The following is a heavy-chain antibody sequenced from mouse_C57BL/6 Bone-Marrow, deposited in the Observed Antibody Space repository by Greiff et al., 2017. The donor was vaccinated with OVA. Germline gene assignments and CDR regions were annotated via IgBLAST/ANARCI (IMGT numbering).Heavy chain of an antibody. CDR3: TTTRYLLLRSAWFAY. D-gene: IGHD1-1*01. V-gene: IGHV14-1*01. J-gene: IGHJ3*01. CDR2: IDPEDGDT. CDR1: GFNIKDYY. Sequence: DVHLVESGAELVRPGASVKLSCTASGFNIKDYYMHWVKQRPEQGLEWIGRIDPEDGDTEYAPKFQGKATMTADTSSNTAYLQLSSLTSEDTAVYYCTTTRYLLLRSAWFAYWGQGTLVTVSA.